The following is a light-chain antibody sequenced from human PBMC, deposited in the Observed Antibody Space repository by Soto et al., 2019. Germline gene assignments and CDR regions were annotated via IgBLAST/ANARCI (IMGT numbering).Light chain of an antibody. Sequence: EIVMTQSPCILSLSPGETATLSCRASQSVSTKLAWYQQRPGQTPRLLIYGASSRATGIPDRFSGSGSGTDFTLTISRLEPEDFAVYYCQQYGSSPWTFGQGTKVDIK. J-gene: IGKJ1*01. CDR2: GAS. CDR3: QQYGSSPWT. CDR1: QSVSTK. V-gene: IGKV3-20*01.